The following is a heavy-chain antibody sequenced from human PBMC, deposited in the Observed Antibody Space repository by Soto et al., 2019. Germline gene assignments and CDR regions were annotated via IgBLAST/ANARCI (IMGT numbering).Heavy chain of an antibody. V-gene: IGHV3-33*01. J-gene: IGHJ4*02. CDR3: ATAGYYYDSSGYAND. CDR1: GFTFSSYG. CDR2: IWYDGSNK. Sequence: QPGGSLRLSCAASGFTFSSYGMHWVRQAPGKGLEWVAVIWYDGSNKYYADSVKGRFTISRDNSKNTLYLQMNSLRAEDTAVYYCATAGYYYDSSGYANDWGQGTLVTVSS. D-gene: IGHD3-22*01.